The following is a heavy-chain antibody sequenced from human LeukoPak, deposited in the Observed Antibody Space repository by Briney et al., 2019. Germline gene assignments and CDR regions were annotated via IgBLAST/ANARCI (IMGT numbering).Heavy chain of an antibody. J-gene: IGHJ4*02. CDR1: GFTFSSYG. Sequence: GGSLRLSCAASGFTFSSYGMHWVRQAPGKGLEWVAFIRYDGSNKYYADSVKGRFTISRDNSKNTLYLQMNSLRAEDTAVYYCAKREYDFWSGYWRYWGQGTLVTVSS. CDR3: AKREYDFWSGYWRY. D-gene: IGHD3-3*01. V-gene: IGHV3-30*02. CDR2: IRYDGSNK.